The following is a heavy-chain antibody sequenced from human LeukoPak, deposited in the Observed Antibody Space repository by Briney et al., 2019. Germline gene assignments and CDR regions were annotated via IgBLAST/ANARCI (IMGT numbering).Heavy chain of an antibody. CDR2: ISGSGGST. J-gene: IGHJ4*02. D-gene: IGHD6-13*01. Sequence: PGRSLRLSCAASGFTFEDHAMHWVRQAPGKGLEWVSAISGSGGSTYYADSVKGRFTISRDNSKNTLYLQMNSLRAEDTAVYYCAKGPLAAPYYFDYWGQGTLVTVSS. CDR1: GFTFEDHA. CDR3: AKGPLAAPYYFDY. V-gene: IGHV3-23*01.